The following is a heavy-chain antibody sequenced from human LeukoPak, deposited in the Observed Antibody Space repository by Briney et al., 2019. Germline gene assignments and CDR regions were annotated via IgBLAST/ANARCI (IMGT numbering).Heavy chain of an antibody. CDR2: ISGSGGST. CDR3: AKDLVGAGYDY. Sequence: GGSLRLSCAASGFTFSSFAMSWVRQAPGKGLEWVSAISGSGGSTYYADSVKGRFTISRDNSKNTLYLQMNNLRAEDTAVYYCAKDLVGAGYDYWGQGTLVTVSS. V-gene: IGHV3-23*01. CDR1: GFTFSSFA. D-gene: IGHD1-26*01. J-gene: IGHJ4*02.